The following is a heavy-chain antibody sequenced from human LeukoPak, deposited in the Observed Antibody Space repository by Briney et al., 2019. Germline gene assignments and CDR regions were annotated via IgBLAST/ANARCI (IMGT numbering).Heavy chain of an antibody. CDR2: ISYDGGNK. CDR3: ARGDSLVVVLPEFDY. J-gene: IGHJ4*02. V-gene: IGHV3-30-3*01. CDR1: GFTFTDYP. Sequence: PGRSLRLSCAASGFTFTDYPIHWVRQAPGKGLEWVAVISYDGGNKYYADSVKGRFTISRDNSKSTLYLQMNSLRPEDTAVYYCARGDSLVVVLPEFDYWGQGTLVTVSS. D-gene: IGHD3-22*01.